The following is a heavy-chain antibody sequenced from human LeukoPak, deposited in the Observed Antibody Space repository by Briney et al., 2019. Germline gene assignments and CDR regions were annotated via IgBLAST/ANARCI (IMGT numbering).Heavy chain of an antibody. D-gene: IGHD6-19*01. CDR1: GYSFTTYW. Sequence: GESLKISCKGSGYSFTTYWIGWARQMPGKGLEWMGIIFPGDSDTRYSPSFQGQVTISADKSINTAYLQWSGLKASDTAMYYCARQRSIYSSAWIFIDYWGQGTLVTVSS. CDR3: ARQRSIYSSAWIFIDY. J-gene: IGHJ4*02. V-gene: IGHV5-51*01. CDR2: IFPGDSDT.